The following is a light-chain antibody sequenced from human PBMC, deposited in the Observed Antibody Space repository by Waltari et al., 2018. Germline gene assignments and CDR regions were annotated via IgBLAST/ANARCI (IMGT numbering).Light chain of an antibody. V-gene: IGKV3-15*01. CDR1: QRVSNN. J-gene: IGKJ2*01. CDR2: AAF. Sequence: ETVMIQSPATLSVSPGETVTLSCRASQRVSNNLAWYQQTPGQPPRLLIYAAFSRGNAIPGRCGGSGSGTDFALTITPLQSEDVGVYYCQQYHEWPYTFGQGTKLEI. CDR3: QQYHEWPYT.